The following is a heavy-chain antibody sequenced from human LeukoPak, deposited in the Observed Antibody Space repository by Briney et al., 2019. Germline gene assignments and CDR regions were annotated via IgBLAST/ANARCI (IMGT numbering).Heavy chain of an antibody. D-gene: IGHD5-18*01. J-gene: IGHJ4*02. CDR1: GGSISGYY. CDR3: ARSVTSYGYYFDY. CDR2: ISYSGST. Sequence: PSETLSLTCTVSGGSISGYYWSWIRQPPGKGLEWIGYISYSGSTNYNPSLESRVTISVDTSKNQFSLKLSPVTAADTAVYYCARSVTSYGYYFDYWGQGTLVTVSS. V-gene: IGHV4-59*12.